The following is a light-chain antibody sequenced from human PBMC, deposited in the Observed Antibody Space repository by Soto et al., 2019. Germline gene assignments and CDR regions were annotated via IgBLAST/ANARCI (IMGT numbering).Light chain of an antibody. CDR3: SSYTSSSTVV. J-gene: IGLJ2*01. CDR1: SSDVGGYNY. V-gene: IGLV2-14*01. Sequence: QSALTQPASVSGSPGQSITISCTGTSSDVGGYNYVSWYQQHPGKAPTVMIYEVSNRPSGVSNRFSGSKSGNTASLTISGLQAEDEADYYCSSYTSSSTVVFGGGTKLTVL. CDR2: EVS.